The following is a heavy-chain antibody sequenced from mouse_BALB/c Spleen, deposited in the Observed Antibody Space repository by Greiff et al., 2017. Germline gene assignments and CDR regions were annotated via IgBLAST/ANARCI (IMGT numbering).Heavy chain of an antibody. CDR2: ISSGSSTI. V-gene: IGHV5-17*02. J-gene: IGHJ1*01. CDR3: ARGDYGYWYFDV. D-gene: IGHD1-1*01. Sequence: EVKLMESGGGLVKPGGSLKLSCAASGFTFSSFGMHWVRQAPEKGLEWVAYISSGSSTIYYADTVKGRFTISRDNPKNTLFLQMTSLRSEDTAMYYCARGDYGYWYFDVWGAGTTVTVSS. CDR1: GFTFSSFG.